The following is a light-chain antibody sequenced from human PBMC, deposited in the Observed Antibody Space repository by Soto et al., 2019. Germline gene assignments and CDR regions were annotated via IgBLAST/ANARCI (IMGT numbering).Light chain of an antibody. CDR2: DAS. Sequence: EIVLTQSPVTLSLSPGERATLSCRASQSVRSSYLAWYQQQPGQAPRLLIYDASSRATGIPDRFSGSGSGTDFTLTISRLEPEDFAVYFCQQYGSSPPYSFGQGTKVEIK. CDR3: QQYGSSPPYS. CDR1: QSVRSSY. J-gene: IGKJ2*03. V-gene: IGKV3-20*01.